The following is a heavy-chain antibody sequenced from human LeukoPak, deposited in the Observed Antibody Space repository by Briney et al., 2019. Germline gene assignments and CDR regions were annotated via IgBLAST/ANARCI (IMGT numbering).Heavy chain of an antibody. J-gene: IGHJ4*02. D-gene: IGHD6-19*01. CDR2: ISSSGSTI. V-gene: IGHV3-11*01. Sequence: GGSLRLSCAASGFTFSDYYMSWIRQAPGKGLEWVSYISSSGSTIYYADSVKGRFTISRDNAKNSLYLQMNSLRAEDTAVYYCAKGPLIEVAGATWDYWGQGTLVTVSS. CDR3: AKGPLIEVAGATWDY. CDR1: GFTFSDYY.